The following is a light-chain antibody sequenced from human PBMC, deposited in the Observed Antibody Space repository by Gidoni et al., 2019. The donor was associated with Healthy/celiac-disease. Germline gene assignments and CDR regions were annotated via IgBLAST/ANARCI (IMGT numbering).Light chain of an antibody. CDR1: SSNIGAGYA. V-gene: IGLV1-40*01. Sequence: QSVLTQPPSVSCAPGPRVTISCPGSSSNIGAGYAVNWYQQLPGKAPKLLIYGTSNRPSGVPDRFSGSKSGTSASLAITGLQAEDEADYYCQSYDSSLSVLFGGGTKLTVL. CDR2: GTS. J-gene: IGLJ2*01. CDR3: QSYDSSLSVL.